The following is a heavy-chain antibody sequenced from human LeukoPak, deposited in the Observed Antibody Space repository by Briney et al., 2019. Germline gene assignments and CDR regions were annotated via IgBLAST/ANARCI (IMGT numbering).Heavy chain of an antibody. Sequence: GGSLRRSCAASGFTFSNYGMHWVRQAPGKGLEWVSAISGSGGSTYYADSVKGRFTISRDNSKNTLYLQMNSLRAEDTAVYYCAKDAPLNCSSTSCFYYYMDVWGKGTTVTISS. CDR2: ISGSGGST. CDR3: AKDAPLNCSSTSCFYYYMDV. V-gene: IGHV3-NL1*01. CDR1: GFTFSNYG. J-gene: IGHJ6*03. D-gene: IGHD2-2*01.